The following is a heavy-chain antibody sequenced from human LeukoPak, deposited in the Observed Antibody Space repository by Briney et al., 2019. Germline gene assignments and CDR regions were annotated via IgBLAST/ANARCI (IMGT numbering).Heavy chain of an antibody. CDR3: ARDGFTGPVTAYLDC. J-gene: IGHJ4*02. V-gene: IGHV3-74*01. CDR1: RFTLRSHA. D-gene: IGHD2-21*02. Sequence: SGGSLSLFCSPSRFTLRSHALLWLRQAPGGELLWVTRLKGDGSEACYADSVKGRFTISRDNPKDTLYLQMSSLRAEDTAVYYCARDGFTGPVTAYLDCWGQGAPVTVSS. CDR2: LKGDGSEA.